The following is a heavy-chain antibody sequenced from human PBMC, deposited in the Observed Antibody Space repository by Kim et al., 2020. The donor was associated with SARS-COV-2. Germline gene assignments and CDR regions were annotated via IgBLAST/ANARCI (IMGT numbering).Heavy chain of an antibody. CDR3: ARGEGVNDF. V-gene: IGHV1-18*03. D-gene: IGHD3-10*01. Sequence: ASVKVSCRASGYTFTSYGLSWVRQAPGQGPEWMGWISTYSGNTHYAEKFQGRVSVTTDTATSTAYMELRSLRYDDMDVYYCARGEGVNDFWGQGTPVTVS. J-gene: IGHJ4*02. CDR2: ISTYSGNT. CDR1: GYTFTSYG.